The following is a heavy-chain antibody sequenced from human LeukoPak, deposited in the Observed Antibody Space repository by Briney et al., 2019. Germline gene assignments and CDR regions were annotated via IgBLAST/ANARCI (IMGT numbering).Heavy chain of an antibody. CDR3: ARGRYCSADICSGGDAFDI. V-gene: IGHV4-4*07. Sequence: PSETLSLTCTVSGGSINNYYWSWIRQPAGKGLEWIGRIYTRGSTNYNPSLKSRVTMSVDTPKNQFSLKLSSVTAADTAVYYCARGRYCSADICSGGDAFDIWGLGTMVSVSS. D-gene: IGHD2-15*01. CDR1: GGSINNYY. J-gene: IGHJ3*02. CDR2: IYTRGST.